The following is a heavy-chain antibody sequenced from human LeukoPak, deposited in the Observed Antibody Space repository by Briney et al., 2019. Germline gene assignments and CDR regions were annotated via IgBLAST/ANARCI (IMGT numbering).Heavy chain of an antibody. CDR2: INPDSGGT. J-gene: IGHJ4*02. V-gene: IGHV1-2*02. CDR1: GYTFTGYY. CDR3: ARDSAAAPIAFH. D-gene: IGHD6-13*01. Sequence: ASVKVSCKAFGYTFTGYYIHWVRQAPGQGLEWMGWINPDSGGTKYEQKFQGRVTMTRDTSISTAYMQLSMLRADDTAVYYCARDSAAAPIAFHWGQGALVTVSS.